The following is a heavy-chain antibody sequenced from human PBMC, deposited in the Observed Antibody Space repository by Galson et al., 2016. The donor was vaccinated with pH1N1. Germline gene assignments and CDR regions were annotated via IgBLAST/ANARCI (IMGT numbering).Heavy chain of an antibody. D-gene: IGHD3-22*01. Sequence: CAISGDSVSSNSAAWNWIGQSPSRGLEWLGRTYYRSKWYNDYAVSVKSRITINPDTSKNQFSLQLNSVTPEDTAVYYCARGGFYYDSSGPSYGMDVWGQGTTVTVSS. V-gene: IGHV6-1*01. CDR3: ARGGFYYDSSGPSYGMDV. J-gene: IGHJ6*02. CDR1: GDSVSSNSAA. CDR2: TYYRSKWYN.